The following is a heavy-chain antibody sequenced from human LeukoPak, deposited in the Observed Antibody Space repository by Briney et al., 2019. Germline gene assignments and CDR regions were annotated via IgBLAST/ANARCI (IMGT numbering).Heavy chain of an antibody. V-gene: IGHV3-23*01. Sequence: GGSLKPSCAASGFTFSTYAMMWVRQAPGKGLEWVSYASGSGGSTYYADSVKGRFTISRDNSKNTLYLQMNSLRVEDTAIYYCAKVPRSSLGYWGQGTLVTVSS. D-gene: IGHD3-10*01. CDR1: GFTFSTYA. CDR2: ASGSGGST. J-gene: IGHJ4*02. CDR3: AKVPRSSLGY.